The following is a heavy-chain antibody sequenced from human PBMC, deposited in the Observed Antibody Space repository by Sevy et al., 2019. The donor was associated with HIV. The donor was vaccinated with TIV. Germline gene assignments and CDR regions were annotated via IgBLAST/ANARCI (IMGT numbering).Heavy chain of an antibody. CDR2: ISSSSSTI. D-gene: IGHD7-27*01. J-gene: IGHJ4*02. V-gene: IGHV3-48*02. CDR1: GFTFSSYS. Sequence: GRSPRLSCAASGFTFSSYSMNWVRQAPGKGLEWVSYISSSSSTIYYADSVKGRFTISRDNAKNSLYLQMNSLRDEDTAVYYCARGVTGDHEYFDYWGQGTLVTVSS. CDR3: ARGVTGDHEYFDY.